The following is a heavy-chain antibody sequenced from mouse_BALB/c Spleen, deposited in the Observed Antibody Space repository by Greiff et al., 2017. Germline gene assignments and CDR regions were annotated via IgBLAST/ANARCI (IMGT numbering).Heavy chain of an antibody. Sequence: EVQLQESGPGLVKPSQSLSLTCTVTGYSITSDYAWNWIRQFPGNKLEWMGYISYSGSTSYNPSLKSRISITRDTSKNQFFLQLNSVTTEDTATYYCARRGYGNYPRYAMDYWGQGTSVTVSS. CDR2: ISYSGST. CDR3: ARRGYGNYPRYAMDY. J-gene: IGHJ4*01. CDR1: GYSITSDYA. D-gene: IGHD2-1*01. V-gene: IGHV3-2*02.